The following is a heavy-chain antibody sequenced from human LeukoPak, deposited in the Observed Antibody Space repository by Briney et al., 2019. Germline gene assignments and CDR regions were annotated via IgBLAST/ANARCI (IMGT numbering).Heavy chain of an antibody. CDR1: GFTFSTFA. D-gene: IGHD5-18*01. Sequence: GGSLRLSCVASGFTFSTFAMNWVRQAPGKGLEWVSTISETGRSTYYADSVKGQFTISRDNSKNTLYLQMNSLRAEDTAVYYCAKDRGYSYGISEYWGQGTLVTVSS. CDR3: AKDRGYSYGISEY. V-gene: IGHV3-23*01. CDR2: ISETGRST. J-gene: IGHJ4*02.